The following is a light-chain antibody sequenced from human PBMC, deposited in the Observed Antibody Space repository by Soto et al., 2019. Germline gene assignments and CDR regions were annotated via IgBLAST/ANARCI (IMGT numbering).Light chain of an antibody. CDR2: GAS. V-gene: IGKV3-15*01. J-gene: IGKJ1*01. Sequence: EIVMSQSPCTLSLSPGERATRSCRASQSVSSNLAWYQQIPGQAPRLLIYGASTRATGIPARFSGSGSGTEFTLAISSLQSEDFAVYYCQQYNDWPQTFGLGTKVDIK. CDR3: QQYNDWPQT. CDR1: QSVSSN.